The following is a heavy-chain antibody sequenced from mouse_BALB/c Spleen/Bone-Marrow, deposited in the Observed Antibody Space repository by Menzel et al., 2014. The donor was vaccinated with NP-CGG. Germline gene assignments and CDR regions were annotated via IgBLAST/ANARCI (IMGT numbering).Heavy chain of an antibody. J-gene: IGHJ4*01. V-gene: IGHV1-9*01. CDR2: ILPGNTNA. Sequence: VKLMESGAERMQPGASVKISCKATGYTFSNYWIEWVKRRPGHGLEWIGEILPGNTNANYNEKFKGRATFTADTSSNTAYMQLSSLTSEDSAVYYCARGWYSMDDWGQGTSVTVSS. CDR1: GYTFSNYW. CDR3: ARGWYSMDD.